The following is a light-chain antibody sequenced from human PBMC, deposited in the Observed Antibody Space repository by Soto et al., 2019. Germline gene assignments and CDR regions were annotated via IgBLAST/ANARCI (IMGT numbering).Light chain of an antibody. CDR2: GAS. CDR3: HQYTNLWT. CDR1: QSVSSS. Sequence: EIVMTPYPATRSVSPGERVTLSCRASQSVSSSFALYQQKPGQSPRLLIYGASTRATGIPARFSGSGSGTEFTLTISGLQSEDFGVYYCHQYTNLWTFGQGTKVDI. J-gene: IGKJ1*01. V-gene: IGKV3-15*01.